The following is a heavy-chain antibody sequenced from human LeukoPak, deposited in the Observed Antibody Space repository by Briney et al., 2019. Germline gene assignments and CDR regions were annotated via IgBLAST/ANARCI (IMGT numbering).Heavy chain of an antibody. D-gene: IGHD6-19*01. CDR2: TYYSGST. Sequence: SETLSLTCTVSGGSISSSSYYWGWIRQPPGKGLEWIGSTYYSGSTYYNPSLKSRVTISVDTSKNQFSLKLSSVTAADTAVYYCARDSAVADPKPFDPWGQGTLVTVSS. V-gene: IGHV4-39*02. CDR3: ARDSAVADPKPFDP. CDR1: GGSISSSSYY. J-gene: IGHJ5*02.